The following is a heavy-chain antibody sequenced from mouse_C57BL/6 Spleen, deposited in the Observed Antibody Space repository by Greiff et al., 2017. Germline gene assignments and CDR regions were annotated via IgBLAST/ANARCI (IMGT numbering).Heavy chain of an antibody. CDR3: ARGPYYEYDEGVYYFDY. D-gene: IGHD2-4*01. CDR2: IYPGGGYT. Sequence: QVQLQQSGAELVRPGTSVKMSCKASGYTFTNYWIGWAKQRPGHGLEWIGDIYPGGGYTNYNEKFKGKATLTADKSSSTAYMQFSSLTSEDSAIYYCARGPYYEYDEGVYYFDYWGQGTTLTVSS. J-gene: IGHJ2*01. CDR1: GYTFTNYW. V-gene: IGHV1-63*01.